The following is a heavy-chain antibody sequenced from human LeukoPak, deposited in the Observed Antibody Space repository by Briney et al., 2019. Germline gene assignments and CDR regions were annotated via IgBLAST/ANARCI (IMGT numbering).Heavy chain of an antibody. D-gene: IGHD1-7*01. Sequence: ASVKVPCKASGHALISWVRQAPGQGLEWMGWIGPYKRNANYAEKFQGRVTMTIDTSTSTAYMELRSLKPDDTAVYYCATPGGGELNAYYDYWGQGTLVTVSS. V-gene: IGHV1-18*01. CDR2: IGPYKRNA. J-gene: IGHJ4*02. CDR3: ATPGGGELNAYYDY. CDR1: GHAL.